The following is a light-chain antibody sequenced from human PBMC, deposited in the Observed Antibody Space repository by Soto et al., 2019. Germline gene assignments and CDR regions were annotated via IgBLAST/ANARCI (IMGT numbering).Light chain of an antibody. J-gene: IGLJ1*01. V-gene: IGLV2-14*01. CDR2: DVS. Sequence: SALTQPASVSGSPGQSITISCTGTSSDVGGSNYVSWYQQLPGKAPKLMIYDVSDRPSGVSNRFSGSKSGNTASLTISGLQAEDEADYYCSSYTRSSLYVLGNGTKVTV. CDR3: SSYTRSSLYV. CDR1: SSDVGGSNY.